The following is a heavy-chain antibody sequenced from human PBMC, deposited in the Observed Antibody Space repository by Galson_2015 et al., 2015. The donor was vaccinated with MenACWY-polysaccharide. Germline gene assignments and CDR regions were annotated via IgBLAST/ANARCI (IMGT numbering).Heavy chain of an antibody. Sequence: SVKVSCKASGYNFPIYYIHWVRQAPGQGLEWVGWINPKSGETNYAQKFQGRVTMTRDTSIGTAYMELSRLRSDDTAVYYCARDLWDIVVVPASIAMDVWGQGTAVTVSS. CDR2: INPKSGET. V-gene: IGHV1-2*02. CDR3: ARDLWDIVVVPASIAMDV. CDR1: GYNFPIYY. D-gene: IGHD2-2*01. J-gene: IGHJ6*02.